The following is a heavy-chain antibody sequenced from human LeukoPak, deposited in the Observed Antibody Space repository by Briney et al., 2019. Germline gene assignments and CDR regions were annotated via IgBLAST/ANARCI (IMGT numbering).Heavy chain of an antibody. Sequence: SETLSLTCTVSGGSISSYYWSWIRQPPGKGLEWIGYIYYSGSTNYNPSLKSRVTISVDTSKNQLSLKLSSVTAADTAVYYCAGAQWYYYDSSGYQPWGQGTLVTVSS. CDR3: AGAQWYYYDSSGYQP. CDR1: GGSISSYY. J-gene: IGHJ4*02. V-gene: IGHV4-59*01. D-gene: IGHD3-22*01. CDR2: IYYSGST.